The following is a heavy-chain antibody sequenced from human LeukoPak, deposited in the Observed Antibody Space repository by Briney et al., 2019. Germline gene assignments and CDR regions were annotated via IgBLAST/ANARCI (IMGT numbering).Heavy chain of an antibody. J-gene: IGHJ4*02. Sequence: GGSLRLSCAASGFTFSSYGMHWVRQAPGKGLEGVAVIWYDGSNKYYADSVKGRFTISRDNSKNTLYLQMNSLRAEDTAVYYCAKDTFRSSGPGYWGQGTLVTVSS. CDR3: AKDTFRSSGPGY. CDR2: IWYDGSNK. D-gene: IGHD6-19*01. CDR1: GFTFSSYG. V-gene: IGHV3-33*06.